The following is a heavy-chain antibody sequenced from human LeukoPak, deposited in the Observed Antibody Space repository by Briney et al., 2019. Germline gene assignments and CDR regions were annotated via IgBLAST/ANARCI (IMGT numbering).Heavy chain of an antibody. CDR1: GFIFNSYG. D-gene: IGHD3-22*01. V-gene: IGHV3-23*01. J-gene: IGHJ5*02. Sequence: GGSLRLSCAASGFIFNSYGLIWVRQAPGKGLEWVSAISNDGGGTQYADSVEGRFTISRDNSKNTLFLQMSSLRAEDTALYYCAKGSSGYFADLWGQGTLVTVSS. CDR2: ISNDGGGT. CDR3: AKGSSGYFADL.